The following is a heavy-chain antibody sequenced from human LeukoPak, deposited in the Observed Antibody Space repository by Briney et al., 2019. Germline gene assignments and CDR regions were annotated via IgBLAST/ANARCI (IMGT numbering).Heavy chain of an antibody. Sequence: GGSLRLSCAASGFTFGSYEMNWVRQAPGKGLEWDSYISSSGSTIYYADSVKGRFTISRDNARNSLYLQMNSLRAGDTAVYYCARDRDWNSGFDYWGQGTLVTVSS. CDR2: ISSSGSTI. J-gene: IGHJ4*02. D-gene: IGHD1-7*01. CDR1: GFTFGSYE. V-gene: IGHV3-48*03. CDR3: ARDRDWNSGFDY.